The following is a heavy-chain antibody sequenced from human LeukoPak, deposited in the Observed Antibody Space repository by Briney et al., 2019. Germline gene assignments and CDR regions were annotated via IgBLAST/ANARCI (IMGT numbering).Heavy chain of an antibody. V-gene: IGHV3-23*01. CDR1: GFTFSSYA. J-gene: IGHJ4*02. CDR3: ARDRLSGALHYFDY. CDR2: ISGSGGST. Sequence: GGSLRLACAASGFTFSSYAMSWVSQAPGKGLEWVSAISGSGGSTYYADSVKGRFTISRDNSKNTLYLQMNSLRAEDTAVYYCARDRLSGALHYFDYWCPGTLVTVSS. D-gene: IGHD2-15*01.